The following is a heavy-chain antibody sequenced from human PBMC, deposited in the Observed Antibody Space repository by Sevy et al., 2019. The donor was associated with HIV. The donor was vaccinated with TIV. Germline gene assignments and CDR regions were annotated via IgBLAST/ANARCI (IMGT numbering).Heavy chain of an antibody. V-gene: IGHV6-1*01. CDR3: VRAGATIFGIVTMSFDV. D-gene: IGHD3-3*01. CDR1: GDSVSTNSAV. Sequence: SQTLSLTCAISGDSVSTNSAVWNWIRQSPSRGLEWLGRTYYRSKWYNDYSVSLKGRLTITPDTSKNQFSLHLKSVTADDTAVYFCVRAGATIFGIVTMSFDVWGQGTLVTVSS. CDR2: TYYRSKWYN. J-gene: IGHJ4*02.